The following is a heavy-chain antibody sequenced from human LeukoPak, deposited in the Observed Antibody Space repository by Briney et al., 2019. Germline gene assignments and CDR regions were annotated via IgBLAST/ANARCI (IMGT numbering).Heavy chain of an antibody. V-gene: IGHV4-34*01. CDR1: GGSFSGYY. D-gene: IGHD2-2*01. CDR2: INHSGRT. J-gene: IGHJ2*01. CDR3: VRSGGYCGSTTCHVEYFDL. Sequence: SSETLSLTCAVYGGSFSGYYWNWIRQPPGKGLEWIGEINHSGRTNYNPSLKSRVPISVDTSKNQFSLKLSSVTAADTAVYYCVRSGGYCGSTTCHVEYFDLWGRGTLVSVSS.